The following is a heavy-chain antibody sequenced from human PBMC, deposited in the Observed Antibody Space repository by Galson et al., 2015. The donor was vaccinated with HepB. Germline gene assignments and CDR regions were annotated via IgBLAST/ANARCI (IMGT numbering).Heavy chain of an antibody. CDR1: GFIVSSHY. D-gene: IGHD2/OR15-2a*01. CDR3: ARGLGTRFSNSWYFYDGMDV. Sequence: SLRLSCAASGFIVSSHYMTWVRQTPGRGLEWVSVIFGGDSTYYADSVKGRFTISRDNSKNTVYLQMNSLGAGDSALYYCARGLGTRFSNSWYFYDGMDVWAKGPRSSSP. CDR2: IFGGDST. J-gene: IGHJ6*02. V-gene: IGHV3-66*01.